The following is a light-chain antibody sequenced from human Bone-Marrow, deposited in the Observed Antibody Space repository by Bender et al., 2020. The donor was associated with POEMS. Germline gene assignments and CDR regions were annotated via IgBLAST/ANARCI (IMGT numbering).Light chain of an antibody. Sequence: QSALTQPRSVSGSPGQSITISCAGTSSDVGRYNYVSWYQQHPGKAPKLIIFAVTDRPSGVSDRFSGSKSGNTASLTISGLQAEDEANYYCASYTRGSTLVVFGGGTELTVL. CDR1: SSDVGRYNY. CDR2: AVT. J-gene: IGLJ2*01. CDR3: ASYTRGSTLVV. V-gene: IGLV2-14*03.